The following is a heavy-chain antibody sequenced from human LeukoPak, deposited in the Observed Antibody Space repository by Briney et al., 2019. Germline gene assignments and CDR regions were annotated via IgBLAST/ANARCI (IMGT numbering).Heavy chain of an antibody. V-gene: IGHV4-4*02. CDR2: IYHSGST. CDR1: GGSISSSNW. J-gene: IGHJ5*02. D-gene: IGHD4-11*01. Sequence: PSGTLSLTCAVSGGSISSSNWWSWVRQPPGKGLEWIGEIYHSGSTNYNPSLKSRVTISVDTSKNQFSLKLSSVTAADTAVYYCARDRGVTTAFDPWGQGTLVTVSS. CDR3: ARDRGVTTAFDP.